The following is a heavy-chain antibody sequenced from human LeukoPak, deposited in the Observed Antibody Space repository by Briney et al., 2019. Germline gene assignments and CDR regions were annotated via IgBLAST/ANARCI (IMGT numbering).Heavy chain of an antibody. CDR3: ARFLDCTNGVCYTGTIWRPNFDY. CDR2: INPNSGGT. J-gene: IGHJ4*02. D-gene: IGHD2-8*01. Sequence: EASVMVSCKASGYTFTGYYMHWVRQAPGQGLEWMGWINPNSGGTNYAQKFQGRVTMTRDTSISTAYMELSRLRSDDTAVYYCARFLDCTNGVCYTGTIWRPNFDYWGQGTLVTVSS. CDR1: GYTFTGYY. V-gene: IGHV1-2*02.